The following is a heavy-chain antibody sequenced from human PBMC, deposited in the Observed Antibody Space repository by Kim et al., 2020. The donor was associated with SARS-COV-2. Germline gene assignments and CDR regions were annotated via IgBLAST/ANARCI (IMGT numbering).Heavy chain of an antibody. CDR3: ARDSGYYYYGMDV. Sequence: TPSLNSRLTISVDKSKNQFSLKLSSVTAADTAVYYCARDSGYYYYGMDVWGQGTTVTVSS. V-gene: IGHV4-31*02. J-gene: IGHJ6*02.